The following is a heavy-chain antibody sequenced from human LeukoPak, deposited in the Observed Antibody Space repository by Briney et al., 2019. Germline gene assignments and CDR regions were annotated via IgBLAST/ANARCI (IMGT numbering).Heavy chain of an antibody. CDR3: ARGGGESSSGQLFDY. D-gene: IGHD6-19*01. J-gene: IGHJ4*02. Sequence: GGSLRLSCAASGFTLSSYAMHWVRQAPGKGLEWVAIMLYDGSNKYYADSVKGRFTISRDNANNTVYLQMNSLRAEDTAVYYCARGGGESSSGQLFDYWGQGTLVTVSS. V-gene: IGHV3-30*04. CDR1: GFTLSSYA. CDR2: MLYDGSNK.